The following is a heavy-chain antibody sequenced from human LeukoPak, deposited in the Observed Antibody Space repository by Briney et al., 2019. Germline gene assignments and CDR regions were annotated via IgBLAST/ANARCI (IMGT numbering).Heavy chain of an antibody. CDR2: ITGGGGST. CDR3: AKDRGYNPVTDDALDI. J-gene: IGHJ3*02. Sequence: PGGSLRLSCAASGCTFSNYAMSWVRQAPGKGLEWVSAITGGGGSTYYPDSVKGRFTISRDNSKNTLHLQMTSLRDEDTAVYYCAKDRGYNPVTDDALDIWGQGTMVTVSS. V-gene: IGHV3-23*01. D-gene: IGHD5-24*01. CDR1: GCTFSNYA.